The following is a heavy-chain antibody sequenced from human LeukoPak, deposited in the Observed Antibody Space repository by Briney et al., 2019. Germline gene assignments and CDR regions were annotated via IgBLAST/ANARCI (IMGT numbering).Heavy chain of an antibody. J-gene: IGHJ3*02. CDR2: IKNDGSIT. D-gene: IGHD3-22*01. CDR3: AKVNPSDSSGYYYSSGAFDI. CDR1: GFTFSSYW. Sequence: TGGSLRLSCAASGFTFSSYWMHWVRQAPGKGLVWVSRIKNDGSITNYADSVKGRFTISRDNAKNTLYLQMNSLRAEDTALYYCAKVNPSDSSGYYYSSGAFDIWGQGTMVTVSS. V-gene: IGHV3-74*01.